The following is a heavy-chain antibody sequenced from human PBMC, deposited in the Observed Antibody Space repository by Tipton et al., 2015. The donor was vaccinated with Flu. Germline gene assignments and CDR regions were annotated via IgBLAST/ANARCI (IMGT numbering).Heavy chain of an antibody. CDR1: GGSISVTTEY. CDR3: ARGSGSGTFTTFDL. Sequence: TLSLTCNVSGGSISVTTEYWAWVRQPPGKGLEWNGSIYSSGTTNLNPSLKSRLTMSVDASKNHFSLTLRSVTAADTAVYYCARGSGSGTFTTFDLWGQGTLVTVSS. V-gene: IGHV4-39*02. J-gene: IGHJ5*02. D-gene: IGHD3-10*01. CDR2: IYSSGTT.